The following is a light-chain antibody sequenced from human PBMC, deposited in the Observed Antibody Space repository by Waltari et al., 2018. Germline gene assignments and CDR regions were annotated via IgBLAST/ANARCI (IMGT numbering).Light chain of an antibody. CDR3: QQYNNWPYT. CDR1: RSLTTN. J-gene: IGKJ2*01. V-gene: IGKV3-15*01. Sequence: IVLTQSPGILSLSPGDRATLSCRASRSLTTNLAWYQQKLGQPPRLLMHGASTRATGIPPRFSGSGSGTEFTLTITSLQSEDYALYFCQQYNNWPYTFGQGTQLVIK. CDR2: GAS.